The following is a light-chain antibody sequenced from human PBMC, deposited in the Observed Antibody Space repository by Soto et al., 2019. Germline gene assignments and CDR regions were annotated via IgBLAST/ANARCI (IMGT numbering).Light chain of an antibody. J-gene: IGKJ1*01. V-gene: IGKV3-20*01. CDR3: QQYGSSYPWT. CDR2: GAS. Sequence: EIVLTQSPGTLSLSPGEGATLSCRASQRVSGNYLAWYQQKSGQAPRLLIYGASSRATGIPDRFSGSGSGTDFTLTIRRLEPEDFAVYYCQQYGSSYPWTFGQGTKVDIK. CDR1: QRVSGNY.